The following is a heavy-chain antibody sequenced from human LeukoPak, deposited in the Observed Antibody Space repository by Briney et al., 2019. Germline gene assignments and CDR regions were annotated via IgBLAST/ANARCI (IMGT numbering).Heavy chain of an antibody. V-gene: IGHV3-21*01. CDR1: GFTFSSYS. CDR2: ISSSSSYI. J-gene: IGHJ2*01. CDR3: ARPTTVTSYWYFDL. D-gene: IGHD4-17*01. Sequence: GGSLRLSCAASGFTFSSYSMNWVRQAPGKGLEWVSSISSSSSYIYYADSVKGRFTISRDNAKNSLYLQMNSLRAEDTAVYYCARPTTVTSYWYFDLWGRGTLVTVSS.